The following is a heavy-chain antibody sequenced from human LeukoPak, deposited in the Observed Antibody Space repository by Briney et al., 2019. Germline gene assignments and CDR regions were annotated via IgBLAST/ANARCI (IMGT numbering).Heavy chain of an antibody. J-gene: IGHJ4*02. D-gene: IGHD3-10*01. CDR3: ARAQTYGSGKSLFY. CDR2: IYNSGST. V-gene: IGHV4-4*02. CDR1: GGSISSSNW. Sequence: SETLSLTCAVSGGSISSSNWWSWVRQPPGRGLEGFGEIYNSGSTNYNPSLKSRVTISVDKSKNQFSLKLSSVTAADTAVYYCARAQTYGSGKSLFYWGQGTLVTVSS.